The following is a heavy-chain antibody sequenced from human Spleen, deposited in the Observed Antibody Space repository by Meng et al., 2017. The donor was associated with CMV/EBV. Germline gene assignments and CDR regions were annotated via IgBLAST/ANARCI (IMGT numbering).Heavy chain of an antibody. Sequence: GGSLRLSCAASGFTFSNYEMNWVRQAPGKGLEWISYITASGDIIYYADSVKGRFTISRDNAKNSLYLQMNSLRVEDTAVYYCARVGFYNWFDPWGQGTLVTVSS. D-gene: IGHD2-2*03. CDR3: ARVGFYNWFDP. CDR1: GFTFSNYE. CDR2: ITASGDII. J-gene: IGHJ5*02. V-gene: IGHV3-48*03.